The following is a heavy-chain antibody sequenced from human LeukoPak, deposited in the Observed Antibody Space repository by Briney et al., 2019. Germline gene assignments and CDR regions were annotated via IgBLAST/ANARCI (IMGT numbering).Heavy chain of an antibody. CDR3: ARQHYYGLDV. J-gene: IGHJ6*02. CDR2: IYNSGST. CDR1: GGSISSSTYY. Sequence: SETLSLTCTVSGGSISSSTYYWGWIRQPPGKGLEWIGGIYNSGSTYYNPSLKSRVTISVDTSKNQFSLKLNSVTAADTAVYYCARQHYYGLDVWGQGTTVTVSS. V-gene: IGHV4-39*01.